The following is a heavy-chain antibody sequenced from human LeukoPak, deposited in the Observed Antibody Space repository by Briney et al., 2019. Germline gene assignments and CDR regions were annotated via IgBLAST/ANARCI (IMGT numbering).Heavy chain of an antibody. V-gene: IGHV3-48*03. CDR3: ASEVYGSGSS. Sequence: GGSLRLSCAASGFSFSSHAMNWVRQAPGRGLEWVSYISSSGSTIYYADSVKGRFTISRDNAKNSLYLQMNSLRVEDTAVYYCASEVYGSGSSWGQGTLVTVSS. D-gene: IGHD3-10*01. J-gene: IGHJ4*02. CDR1: GFSFSSHA. CDR2: ISSSGSTI.